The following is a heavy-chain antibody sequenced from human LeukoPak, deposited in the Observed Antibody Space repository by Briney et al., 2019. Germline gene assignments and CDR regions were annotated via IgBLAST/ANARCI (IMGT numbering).Heavy chain of an antibody. D-gene: IGHD5-12*01. CDR3: AKGVNGYDYFDY. V-gene: IGHV3-30*18. J-gene: IGHJ4*02. Sequence: GGSLRLSCAASGFTFSSYGMHWVRQAPGKGLEWVAVKSYDGSNKYYADSVKGRFTISRDNSKNTLYLQMNSLRAEDTAVYYCAKGVNGYDYFDYWGQGTLVTVSS. CDR1: GFTFSSYG. CDR2: KSYDGSNK.